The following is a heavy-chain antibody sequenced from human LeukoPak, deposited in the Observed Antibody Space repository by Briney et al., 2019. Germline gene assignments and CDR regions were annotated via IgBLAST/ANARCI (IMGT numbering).Heavy chain of an antibody. CDR1: GFTFSSYE. J-gene: IGHJ6*03. D-gene: IGHD6-13*01. V-gene: IGHV3-48*03. Sequence: PGGSLRLSCAASGFTFSSYEMNWVRQAPGKGLEWVSYISSSGSTIYYADSVKGRFTISRDNAKNSLYLQMNSLRAEDTAVYYCARGIAAANRYYYYYMDVWAKGTTVTISS. CDR3: ARGIAAANRYYYYYMDV. CDR2: ISSSGSTI.